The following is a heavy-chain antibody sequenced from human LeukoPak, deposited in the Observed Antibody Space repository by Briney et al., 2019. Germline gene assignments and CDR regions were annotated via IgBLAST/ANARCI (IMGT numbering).Heavy chain of an antibody. CDR1: GGTFSSYA. J-gene: IGHJ4*02. CDR3: AREGSSHDFGY. V-gene: IGHV1-69*05. D-gene: IGHD3-3*01. CDR2: IIPIFGTA. Sequence: ASVKVSCKASGGTFSSYAISWVRQAPGQGLEWMGGIIPIFGTANYAQEFQGRVTITTDESTSTAYMELSSLRSEDTAVYYCAREGSSHDFGYWGQGTLVTVSS.